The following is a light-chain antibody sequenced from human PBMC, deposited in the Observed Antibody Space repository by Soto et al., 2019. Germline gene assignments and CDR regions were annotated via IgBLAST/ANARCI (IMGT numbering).Light chain of an antibody. CDR1: LSVSSSY. J-gene: IGKJ4*01. Sequence: EIVLTHSPGTLSFSLWARATLSCRTSLSVSSSYLAWYQQKPGQAPSLLIYGASTRATGTPARFSGSGSGTEFTLTISSLQSEDFAVYYCQKYIRWPRTFGGGTKVDIK. V-gene: IGKV3-15*01. CDR3: QKYIRWPRT. CDR2: GAS.